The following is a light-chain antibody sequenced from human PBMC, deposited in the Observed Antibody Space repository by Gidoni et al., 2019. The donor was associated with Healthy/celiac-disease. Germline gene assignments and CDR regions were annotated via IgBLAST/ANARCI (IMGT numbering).Light chain of an antibody. V-gene: IGKV2-28*01. J-gene: IGKJ4*01. CDR3: MQALQTPRLT. Sequence: DIVLTQSPLSLPVTPGEPASISCRSSQSLLHSNGYNYLDWYLQKPGQSPQLLIYLGSNRAYGVPERISGSGSGTDFTLKISRVEAEDVGVYYCMQALQTPRLTFGGXTKVEIK. CDR1: QSLLHSNGYNY. CDR2: LGS.